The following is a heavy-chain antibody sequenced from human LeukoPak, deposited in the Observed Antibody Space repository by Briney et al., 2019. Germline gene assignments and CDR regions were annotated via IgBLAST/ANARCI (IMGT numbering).Heavy chain of an antibody. CDR1: GFTFSGYA. V-gene: IGHV3-30*02. Sequence: GGSLRLSCAASGFTFSGYAMHWVRQAPGKGLEWVAFIRYDGGDKYYGDSVKGRFTISRDNSKNTLYLQMNSLRAEDTAVYYCAELGITMIGGVWGKGTTVTISS. CDR3: AELGITMIGGV. J-gene: IGHJ6*04. D-gene: IGHD3-10*02. CDR2: IRYDGGDK.